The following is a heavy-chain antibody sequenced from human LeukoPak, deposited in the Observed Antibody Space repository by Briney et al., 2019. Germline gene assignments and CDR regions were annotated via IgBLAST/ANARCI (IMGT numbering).Heavy chain of an antibody. CDR3: ARRVDATRWFDP. J-gene: IGHJ5*02. D-gene: IGHD2-15*01. CDR2: INSDGTTT. Sequence: PGGSLRLSCAASGFTFSNYFMHWVRQAPGKGPVWVSRINSDGTTTMYVDSVKGRFTISRDNAKNTLYLQMNSLRDEDTAVYYCARRVDATRWFDPWGQGTLVTVSS. V-gene: IGHV3-74*03. CDR1: GFTFSNYF.